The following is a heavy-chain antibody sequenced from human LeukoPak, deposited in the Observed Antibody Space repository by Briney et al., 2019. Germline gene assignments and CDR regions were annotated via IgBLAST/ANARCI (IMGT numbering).Heavy chain of an antibody. D-gene: IGHD4-23*01. CDR2: IYYSGST. CDR3: ARGARAVVKPFDY. Sequence: KPSGTLSLTCTGSGGSINSYYWSWLRQPPGKGLEWIAYIYYSGSTNYNPSLKSRVTISVDTSKNQFSLKLSSVTAADTAVYYCARGARAVVKPFDYWGQGTLVTVSS. V-gene: IGHV4-59*12. J-gene: IGHJ4*02. CDR1: GGSINSYY.